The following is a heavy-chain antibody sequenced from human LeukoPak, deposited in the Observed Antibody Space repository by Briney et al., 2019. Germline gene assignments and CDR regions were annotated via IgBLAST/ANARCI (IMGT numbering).Heavy chain of an antibody. J-gene: IGHJ4*02. D-gene: IGHD5-24*01. V-gene: IGHV4-39*07. CDR3: ARAVGDGYNFDFSY. Sequence: PSETLSLTCTVSGGSVSSSNYYWGWIRQPPGKGLEWIGTIHHTGTTYYNPSLKSRVTISVDTSKNQFSLKLSSVTAADTAVYYCARAVGDGYNFDFSYWGQGTLVTVSS. CDR2: IHHTGTT. CDR1: GGSVSSSNYY.